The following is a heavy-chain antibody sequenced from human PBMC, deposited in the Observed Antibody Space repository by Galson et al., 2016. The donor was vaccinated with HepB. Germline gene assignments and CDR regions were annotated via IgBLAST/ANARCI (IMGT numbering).Heavy chain of an antibody. Sequence: SLRLSCAASGFTFSAYGMYWVRQAPGKGLESVAIFTSGGTKYYANSVRGRFIISRDNVNNTLDLQMGSLRTEDTAVYYCAREATTSRPSGDDVFDVWGQGAKVTVSS. CDR2: FTSGGTK. D-gene: IGHD5-24*01. CDR1: GFTFSAYG. CDR3: AREATTSRPSGDDVFDV. J-gene: IGHJ3*01. V-gene: IGHV3-64*01.